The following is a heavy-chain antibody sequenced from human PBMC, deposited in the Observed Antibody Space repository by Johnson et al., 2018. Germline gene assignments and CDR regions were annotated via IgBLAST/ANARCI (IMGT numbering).Heavy chain of an antibody. Sequence: QVQLQESGPGVVKPSETLSLTCTVSAGSIRSDYWNWIRQAPGKRLEWIGYISHRGSTSYNPSLRSRVTIVADTSKNQFSLNLHSVTAADTAVYYFARGVRRAARPRDSYYYMDVWGKGTTVIVSS. CDR3: ARGVRRAARPRDSYYYMDV. V-gene: IGHV4-59*01. D-gene: IGHD6-6*01. CDR1: AGSIRSDY. J-gene: IGHJ6*03. CDR2: ISHRGST.